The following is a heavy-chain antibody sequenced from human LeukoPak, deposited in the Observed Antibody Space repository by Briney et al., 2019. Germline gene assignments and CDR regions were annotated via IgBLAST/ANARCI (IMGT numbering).Heavy chain of an antibody. V-gene: IGHV3-30*04. D-gene: IGHD5-24*01. CDR3: ARSPNYYYFDS. Sequence: PGRSLRLSCSTAGFTFSNSVIHWVRQAPGKGLEWVAVTSYDGNNQYYADSVKGRCTISRDDSKNTVYLRMNSLRPDDTAVYYCARSPNYYYFDSWGQGTLVTVPS. CDR2: TSYDGNNQ. CDR1: GFTFSNSV. J-gene: IGHJ4*02.